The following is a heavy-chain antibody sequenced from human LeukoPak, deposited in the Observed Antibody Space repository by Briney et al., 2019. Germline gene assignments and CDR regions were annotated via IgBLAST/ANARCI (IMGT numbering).Heavy chain of an antibody. J-gene: IGHJ4*02. CDR1: GGSISSYY. Sequence: SETLSLTCTVSGGSISSYYWSWIRQPPGKGLEWIGYIYYSGSTNYNPSLKSRVTISVDTSKNQFSLKLSSVTAADTAVYYCARGLVVSPFDYWGQGTLVTVSS. CDR3: ARGLVVSPFDY. CDR2: IYYSGST. V-gene: IGHV4-59*01. D-gene: IGHD2-15*01.